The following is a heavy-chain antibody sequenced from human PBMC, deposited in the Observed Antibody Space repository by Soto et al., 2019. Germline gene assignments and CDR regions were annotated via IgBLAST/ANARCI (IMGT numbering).Heavy chain of an antibody. CDR2: IYSSGST. Sequence: QLQLQESGPGLAKPSQTLSLTCIVSGVSISSGDDYWSWIRQPPGKGLEWIGYIYSSGSTYCNPSLRSRATISADTSKNQFSLELTSVTAADTAVYYCARGGGYDYWGQGALVTVSS. CDR3: ARGGGYDY. J-gene: IGHJ4*02. CDR1: GVSISSGDDY. D-gene: IGHD3-22*01. V-gene: IGHV4-30-4*01.